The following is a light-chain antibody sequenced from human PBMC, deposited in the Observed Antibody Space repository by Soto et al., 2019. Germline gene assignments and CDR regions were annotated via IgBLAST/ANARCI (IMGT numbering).Light chain of an antibody. Sequence: DIQMTQSPSSLSASVGDRVTITCRASQAIRNDLAWYQQKPGRAPKRRIYGSSSLQSGVPSRFSGSGSGTEFTLTISSLQPEDFATYYCLQHNVFPRTFGQGTKVDTK. CDR3: LQHNVFPRT. CDR2: GSS. J-gene: IGKJ1*01. V-gene: IGKV1-17*01. CDR1: QAIRND.